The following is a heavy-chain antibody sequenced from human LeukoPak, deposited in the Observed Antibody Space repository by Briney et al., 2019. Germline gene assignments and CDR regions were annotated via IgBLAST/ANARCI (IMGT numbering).Heavy chain of an antibody. CDR1: GYSFTSYW. D-gene: IGHD5-18*01. CDR3: ASLSEYSYGRRYFDY. Sequence: GESLKISCKGSGYSFTSYWIGWVRQMPGKGLEWMGIIYPGGSDTRYSPSFQGQVTISADKSISTAYLQWSSLKASDTAMYYCASLSEYSYGRRYFDYWGQGTLVTVSS. V-gene: IGHV5-51*01. J-gene: IGHJ4*02. CDR2: IYPGGSDT.